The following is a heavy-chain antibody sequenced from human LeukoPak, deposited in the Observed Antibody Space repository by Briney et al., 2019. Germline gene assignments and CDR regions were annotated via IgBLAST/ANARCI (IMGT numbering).Heavy chain of an antibody. CDR3: ADDYGD. CDR1: GVSVSGYY. D-gene: IGHD4-17*01. V-gene: IGHV4-4*07. J-gene: IGHJ4*02. CDR2: IYPSGTT. Sequence: SETLSLTCSVSGVSVSGYYWSWIRQPAGKGLEWIGRIYPSGTTHYNPSLKSRVTMSVDTSRNQFSLKLISVTAADTAVYYCADDYGDWGQGTLVTVSS.